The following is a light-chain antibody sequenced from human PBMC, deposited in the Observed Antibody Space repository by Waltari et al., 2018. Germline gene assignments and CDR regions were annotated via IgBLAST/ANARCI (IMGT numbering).Light chain of an antibody. CDR2: DVR. Sequence: QSALTQPASVSGSPGQSITISCPASSSDVGGYNYVSWYQQHPGTAPKLLISDVRNRPSGVSTRFSGSKSGNTASLTISGLQADDEADYYCSSYTSSSTPGVFGTGTKVTVL. CDR3: SSYTSSSTPGV. V-gene: IGLV2-14*03. CDR1: SSDVGGYNY. J-gene: IGLJ1*01.